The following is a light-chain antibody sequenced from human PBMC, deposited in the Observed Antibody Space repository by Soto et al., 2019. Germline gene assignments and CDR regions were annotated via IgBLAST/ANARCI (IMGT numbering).Light chain of an antibody. CDR3: QQSSSTPQT. J-gene: IGKJ4*01. V-gene: IGKV1-39*01. CDR2: DAS. Sequence: GDRVPITCWASQSISTWLAWYQQKPGKAPKLLIYDASSLESGVPSRFSGSVSGTDFTLTISSLQPEDFATYYCQQSSSTPQTFGGGTKVDI. CDR1: QSISTW.